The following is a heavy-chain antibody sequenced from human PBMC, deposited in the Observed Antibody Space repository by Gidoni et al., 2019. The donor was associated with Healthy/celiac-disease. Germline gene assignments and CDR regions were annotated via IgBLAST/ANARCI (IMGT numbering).Heavy chain of an antibody. Sequence: EVQLVESGGGLVKTGGSLRLSCAASGFTFSSYSMNWVRQAPGKGLEWVSSISSSSSYIYYADSVKGRFTISRDNAKNSLYLQMNSLRAEDTAVYYCARDRGGYDGDAFDIWGQGTMVTVSS. CDR2: ISSSSSYI. J-gene: IGHJ3*02. CDR3: ARDRGGYDGDAFDI. CDR1: GFTFSSYS. D-gene: IGHD5-12*01. V-gene: IGHV3-21*01.